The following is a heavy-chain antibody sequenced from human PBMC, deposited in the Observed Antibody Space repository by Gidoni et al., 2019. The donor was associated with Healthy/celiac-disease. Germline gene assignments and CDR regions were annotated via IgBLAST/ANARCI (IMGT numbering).Heavy chain of an antibody. CDR1: EGTFSSYA. J-gene: IGHJ4*02. V-gene: IGHV1-69*01. Sequence: QVQLVQSGAEVKKPGSSVKVSCKASEGTFSSYAISWVRQAPGQGLAWMGGIIPIFGTANYAQKFQGRVTITADESTSTAYMELSSLRSEDTAVYYCARYLTGYWYFDYWGQGTLVTVSS. D-gene: IGHD3-9*01. CDR2: IIPIFGTA. CDR3: ARYLTGYWYFDY.